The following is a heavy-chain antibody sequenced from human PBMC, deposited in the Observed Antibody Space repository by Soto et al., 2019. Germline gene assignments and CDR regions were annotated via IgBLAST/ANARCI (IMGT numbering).Heavy chain of an antibody. V-gene: IGHV1-3*01. CDR2: IDAGNGNT. CDR3: ARDLDYYYGMDV. J-gene: IGHJ6*02. Sequence: QVQLVQSGAEVKRPGASVKVSSKASGYTFTSYALHWVRQAPGQRLEWMGRIDAGNGNTKYSQKFQGRVTITRDTSANTAYMELSSLRSEDTAVYYCARDLDYYYGMDVWGQGTTVTVSS. CDR1: GYTFTSYA.